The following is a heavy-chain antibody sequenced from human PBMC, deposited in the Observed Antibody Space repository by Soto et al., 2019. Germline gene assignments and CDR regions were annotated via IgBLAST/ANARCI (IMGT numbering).Heavy chain of an antibody. CDR1: GFTFSSYW. J-gene: IGHJ5*02. V-gene: IGHV3-74*01. CDR2: INSDGSST. CDR3: ARDPSYSSSSWPDNWFDP. Sequence: PGGSLRLSCAASGFTFSSYWMHWVRQAPGKGLVWVSRINSDGSSTRYADSVKGRFTISRDNAKNTLYLQMNSLRAEDTAVYYCARDPSYSSSSWPDNWFDPWGQGTLVTVSS. D-gene: IGHD6-6*01.